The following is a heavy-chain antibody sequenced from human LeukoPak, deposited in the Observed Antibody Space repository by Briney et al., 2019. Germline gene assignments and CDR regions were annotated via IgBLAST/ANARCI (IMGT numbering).Heavy chain of an antibody. CDR2: IKSDGSFT. CDR1: GFTLSIYW. Sequence: GGSLRLSCAASGFTLSIYWMHWVRQGPGKGLVWVSHIKSDGSFTNYADSVKGRFTISRDNAKNTLYLQMNSLRAEDTALYYCASSTTVTDRRAFDIWGQGTMVTVSS. D-gene: IGHD4-17*01. J-gene: IGHJ3*02. V-gene: IGHV3-74*01. CDR3: ASSTTVTDRRAFDI.